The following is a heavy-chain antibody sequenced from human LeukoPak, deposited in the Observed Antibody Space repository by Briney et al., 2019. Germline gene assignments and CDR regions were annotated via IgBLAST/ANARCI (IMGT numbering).Heavy chain of an antibody. CDR2: ISSSGSTI. CDR3: GTLGGTTSWLNF. V-gene: IGHV3-11*01. CDR1: GFTFSDYY. Sequence: GGSLRLSCAASGFTFSDYYMSWIRQAPGKGLEWVSYISSSGSTIYYADSVKGRFTISRDNAKNSLHLQMNSLRAEDTAIYYCGTLGGTTSWLNFWGQGTLVTVSS. D-gene: IGHD2-2*01. J-gene: IGHJ4*02.